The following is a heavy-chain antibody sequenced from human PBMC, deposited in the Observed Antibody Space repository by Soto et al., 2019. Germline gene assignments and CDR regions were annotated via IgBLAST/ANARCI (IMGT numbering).Heavy chain of an antibody. D-gene: IGHD3-9*01. CDR3: ARGPPYDRGWGYYYYYGMDV. CDR2: TRNKANSYTT. V-gene: IGHV3-72*01. Sequence: EVQLVESGGGLVQPGGSLRLSCAASGFTFSDHYMDWVRQAPGKGLEWVGRTRNKANSYTTEYAASVKGRFTISRDDSKNSLYLQMNSLKTEDTAVYYCARGPPYDRGWGYYYYYGMDVWGQGTTVTVSS. J-gene: IGHJ6*02. CDR1: GFTFSDHY.